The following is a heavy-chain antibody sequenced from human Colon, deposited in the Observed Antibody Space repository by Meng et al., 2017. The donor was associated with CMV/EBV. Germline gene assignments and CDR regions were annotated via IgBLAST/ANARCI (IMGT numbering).Heavy chain of an antibody. CDR2: VGGAGGVA. CDR3: AEGRRAIGFDF. CDR1: GFNITHYF. J-gene: IGHJ4*02. D-gene: IGHD3-10*01. V-gene: IGHV3-11*01. Sequence: SCEVSGFNITHYFMSWLRQAPGKGLVWISFVGGAGGVAYYADSMPGRFAISRDNSGMSLYLQMDNLRVEDTAIYYCAEGRRAIGFDFWGQGVLVTVSS.